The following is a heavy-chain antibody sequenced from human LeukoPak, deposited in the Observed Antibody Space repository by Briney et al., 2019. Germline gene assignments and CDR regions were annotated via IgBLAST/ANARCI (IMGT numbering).Heavy chain of an antibody. J-gene: IGHJ3*02. CDR2: INEDGSEK. V-gene: IGHV3-7*03. Sequence: GGSLRLSCAASGFTFSSDWMSWVRQAPGKGLEWVANINEDGSEKHYVDSVKGRFTISRDNAKNSLYLQMNSLRAEDTALYYCAKDGGRDYDSSGYYYDAFDIWGQGTMVTVSS. CDR3: AKDGGRDYDSSGYYYDAFDI. D-gene: IGHD3-22*01. CDR1: GFTFSSDW.